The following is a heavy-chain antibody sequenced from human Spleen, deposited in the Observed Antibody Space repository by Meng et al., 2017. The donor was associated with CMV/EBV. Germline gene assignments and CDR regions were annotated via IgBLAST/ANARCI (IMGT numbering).Heavy chain of an antibody. V-gene: IGHV3-30*03. CDR3: AREIADIHDLVTPYFDS. CDR2: ISYDESAT. CDR1: GFTFRNFG. Sequence: GGSLRLSCAASGFTFRNFGMHWVRQAPGKGLEWVAVISYDESATYYADSVKGRFTISRDNSENTLYLQMGSLRTEDMAVYYCAREIADIHDLVTPYFDSWGQGTLVTVSS. D-gene: IGHD5-12*01. J-gene: IGHJ4*02.